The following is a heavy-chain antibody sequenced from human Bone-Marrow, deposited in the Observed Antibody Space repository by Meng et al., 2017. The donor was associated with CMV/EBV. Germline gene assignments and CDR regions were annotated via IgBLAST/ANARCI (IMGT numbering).Heavy chain of an antibody. CDR1: GFTFSSYD. V-gene: IGHV3-13*01. D-gene: IGHD1-26*01. CDR2: IGTAGDT. J-gene: IGHJ6*02. CDR3: ARAIVGALGMDV. Sequence: GESLKSSCAAAGFTFSSYDMHWVRKATGKGLEWVSAIGTAGDTYYPGSVKGRFTISRENAKNSLYLQMNSLRAGDTAVYYCARAIVGALGMDVWGQGTTVTVSS.